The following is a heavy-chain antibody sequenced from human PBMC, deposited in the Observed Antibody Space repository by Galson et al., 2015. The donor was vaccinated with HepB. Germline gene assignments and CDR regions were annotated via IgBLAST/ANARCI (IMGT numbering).Heavy chain of an antibody. J-gene: IGHJ4*02. Sequence: SLRLSCAASGFTFSSYGMHWVRQAPGKGLEWVAVISYDGSNKYYADSVKGRSTISRDNSKNTLYLQMNSLRAEDTAVYYCAKEWYYDFWSGYPLDYWGQGTLVTVSS. CDR2: ISYDGSNK. CDR3: AKEWYYDFWSGYPLDY. V-gene: IGHV3-30*18. CDR1: GFTFSSYG. D-gene: IGHD3-3*01.